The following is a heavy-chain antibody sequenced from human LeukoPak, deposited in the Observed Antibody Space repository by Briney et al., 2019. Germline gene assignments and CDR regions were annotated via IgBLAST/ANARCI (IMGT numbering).Heavy chain of an antibody. CDR1: GYTFTSYG. Sequence: GASVKVSCKASGYTFTSYGISWVRQAPGQGLEWMGWISAYNGNTNYAQKLQDRVTMTADTSTSTAYMDVRSLRFDDTAVYYCARVSWLGELSPENYKWFDPWGQGTQVTVSS. CDR2: ISAYNGNT. D-gene: IGHD2/OR15-2a*01. CDR3: ARVSWLGELSPENYKWFDP. V-gene: IGHV1-18*01. J-gene: IGHJ5*02.